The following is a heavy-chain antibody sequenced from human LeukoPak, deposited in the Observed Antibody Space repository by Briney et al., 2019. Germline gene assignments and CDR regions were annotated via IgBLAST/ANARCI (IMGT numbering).Heavy chain of an antibody. CDR2: INHSGST. Sequence: SETLSLTCAVYGGSFSGYYWSWIRQPPGKGLEWIGEINHSGSTNYNPSLKSRVAISVDTSKNQFSLKLSSVDAPEPAVYYCARVGVSYCNNGVCYFPRHSSRTYYFDYWGQGTLVTGSS. D-gene: IGHD2-8*01. V-gene: IGHV4-34*01. CDR1: GGSFSGYY. CDR3: ARVGVSYCNNGVCYFPRHSSRTYYFDY. J-gene: IGHJ4*02.